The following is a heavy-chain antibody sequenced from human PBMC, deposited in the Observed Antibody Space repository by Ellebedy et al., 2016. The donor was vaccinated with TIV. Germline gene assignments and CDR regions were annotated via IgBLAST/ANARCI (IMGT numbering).Heavy chain of an antibody. CDR2: ISSDGNNI. D-gene: IGHD2-21*02. Sequence: PGGSLRLSCAASGFILSTYAMHWVRQAPGKGLEWVALISSDGNNIYYADSVKGRFAIYRDNSKSTLFLQMNSLRPEDTAVYYCASESTYCGADCYSLSDHWGQGALVTVSA. V-gene: IGHV3-30*09. CDR1: GFILSTYA. J-gene: IGHJ5*02. CDR3: ASESTYCGADCYSLSDH.